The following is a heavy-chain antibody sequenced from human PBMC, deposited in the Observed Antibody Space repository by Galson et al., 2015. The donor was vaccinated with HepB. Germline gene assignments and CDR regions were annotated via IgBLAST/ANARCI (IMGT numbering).Heavy chain of an antibody. J-gene: IGHJ6*03. V-gene: IGHV1-18*04. D-gene: IGHD6-6*01. Sequence: QSGAEVKKPGASVKVSCKASGYTFTSYGISWVRQAPGQGLEWMGWISAYNGNTNYAQKLQGRVTMTTDTSTSTAYMELRSLRSDDTAVYYCAREYWEARYSSSSGGYYYYYMDVWGKGTTVTVSS. CDR1: GYTFTSYG. CDR2: ISAYNGNT. CDR3: AREYWEARYSSSSGGYYYYYMDV.